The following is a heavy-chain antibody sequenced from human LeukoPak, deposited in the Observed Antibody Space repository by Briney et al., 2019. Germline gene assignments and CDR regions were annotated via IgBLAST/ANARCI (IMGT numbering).Heavy chain of an antibody. CDR1: GFTFSSYS. D-gene: IGHD4-23*01. J-gene: IGHJ4*02. CDR3: ARAPYGGKAIGPYDY. CDR2: ISSSGSTI. Sequence: GGSLRLSCAASGFTFSSYSMNWVRQAPGKGLEWVSYISSSGSTIYYADSVKGRFTISRDNAKNSLYLQMNSLRAEDTAVYYCARAPYGGKAIGPYDYWGQGTLVTVSS. V-gene: IGHV3-48*04.